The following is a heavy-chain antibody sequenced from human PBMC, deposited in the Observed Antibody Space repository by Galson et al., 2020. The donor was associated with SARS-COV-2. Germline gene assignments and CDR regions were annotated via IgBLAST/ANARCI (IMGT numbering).Heavy chain of an antibody. V-gene: IGHV3-21*01. CDR1: GFIFSTYT. D-gene: IGHD1-26*01. Sequence: TGGSLRLSCAASGFIFSTYTMTWVRQAPGKGLEWVSSISDDINYIYYADSVKGRFTISRDNAKKTLYLQINSLRAEDTAVYYCASYRWVATEGRGYYFEYWGQGTLVTVSS. CDR3: ASYRWVATEGRGYYFEY. CDR2: ISDDINYI. J-gene: IGHJ4*02.